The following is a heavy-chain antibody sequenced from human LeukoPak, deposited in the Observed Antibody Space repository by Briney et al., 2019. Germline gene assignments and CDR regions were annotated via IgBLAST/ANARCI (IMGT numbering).Heavy chain of an antibody. J-gene: IGHJ4*02. CDR1: GLTVSSYA. D-gene: IGHD5-24*01. CDR3: ARGRQGPYEKEMATIPGL. CDR2: ISGGGAST. V-gene: IGHV3-23*01. Sequence: GRSLTLSCAAAGLTVSSYATSSARQPAGKGMEWVSAISGGGASTNYADSVKGRFTISRDKSKNTLYLQMNSLRAEETAIYYCARGRQGPYEKEMATIPGLWGQGTLVTVSS.